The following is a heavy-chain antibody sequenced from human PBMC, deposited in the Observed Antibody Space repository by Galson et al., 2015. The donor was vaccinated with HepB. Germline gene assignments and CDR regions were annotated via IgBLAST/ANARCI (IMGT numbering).Heavy chain of an antibody. D-gene: IGHD4-17*01. Sequence: SLRLSCAASGFTFGSTAMTWVRQAPGKGLEWVSGISANGGSRFYAESVKGRFTISRDNSKNTLSFQMNSLRAEDTAVYYCAKGYGLFDLWGQGTLVPVSS. CDR3: AKGYGLFDL. CDR2: ISANGGSR. V-gene: IGHV3-23*01. J-gene: IGHJ5*02. CDR1: GFTFGSTA.